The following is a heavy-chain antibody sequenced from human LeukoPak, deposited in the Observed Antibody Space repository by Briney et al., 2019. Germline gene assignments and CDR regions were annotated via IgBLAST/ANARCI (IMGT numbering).Heavy chain of an antibody. J-gene: IGHJ3*02. CDR1: GFTFSDYY. V-gene: IGHV3-11*01. D-gene: IGHD6-19*01. CDR2: ISSSGSTI. CDR3: ARERRYSSGYDAFDI. Sequence: GSLRLSCAASGFTFSDYYMSWIRQAPGKGLEWVSYISSSGSTIYYADSVKGRFTISRDNAKNSLYLQVNSLRAEDTAVYYCARERRYSSGYDAFDIWGQGTMVTVSS.